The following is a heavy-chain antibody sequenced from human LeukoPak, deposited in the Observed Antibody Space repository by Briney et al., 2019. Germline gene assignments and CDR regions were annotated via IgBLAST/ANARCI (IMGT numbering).Heavy chain of an antibody. V-gene: IGHV3-23*01. Sequence: GGSLRLSCAAYGFTFSSYAMSWVRQAPGKGLEWVSAISGSGGSTYYADSVKGRFTISRDNSKNTLYLQMNSLRAEDTAVYYCAKVMAMGCSSTSCFNFDYWGQGTLVTVSS. D-gene: IGHD2-2*01. CDR2: ISGSGGST. CDR3: AKVMAMGCSSTSCFNFDY. J-gene: IGHJ4*02. CDR1: GFTFSSYA.